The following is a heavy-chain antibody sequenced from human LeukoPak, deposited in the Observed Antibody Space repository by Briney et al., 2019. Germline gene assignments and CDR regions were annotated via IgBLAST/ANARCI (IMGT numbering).Heavy chain of an antibody. CDR3: ARDSALLGAYYFDY. J-gene: IGHJ4*02. V-gene: IGHV1-24*01. CDR2: FDPEDGET. D-gene: IGHD3-16*01. CDR1: GYTLTELS. Sequence: ASVKVSCKVSGYTLTELSMHWVRQAPGKGLEWMGGFDPEDGETIYAQKFQGRVTMTEDTSTDTAYMELSRLRSDDTAVYYCARDSALLGAYYFDYWGQGTLVTVSS.